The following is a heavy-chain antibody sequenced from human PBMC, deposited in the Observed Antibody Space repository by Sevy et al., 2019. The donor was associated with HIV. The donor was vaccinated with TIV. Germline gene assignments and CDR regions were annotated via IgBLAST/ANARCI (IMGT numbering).Heavy chain of an antibody. Sequence: SETLSLTCTVSGGSISSGTFYWSWIRQHPGKGLEWIGYNFKSGSTYYSPSLKSRVTISVDTSKNQFFLKLSSVTAAATAVYYCARVSWTKYYFDYWGQGTLVTVSS. CDR3: ARVSWTKYYFDY. V-gene: IGHV4-31*03. CDR2: NFKSGST. J-gene: IGHJ4*02. D-gene: IGHD6-13*01. CDR1: GGSISSGTFY.